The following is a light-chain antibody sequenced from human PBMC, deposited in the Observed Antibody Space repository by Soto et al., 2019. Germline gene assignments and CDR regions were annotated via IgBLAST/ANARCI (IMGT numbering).Light chain of an antibody. J-gene: IGKJ1*01. CDR3: QQYGSSPKT. Sequence: EIVLTQSPSTLSLSPGERATLSCRASQSVSSNSLAWYQQKPGQAPRLLIYAASSRATGIPDRFSGSGSGTDFTLTISRLEPEDFAVYYCQQYGSSPKTFGQGTKVEVE. CDR2: AAS. V-gene: IGKV3-20*01. CDR1: QSVSSNS.